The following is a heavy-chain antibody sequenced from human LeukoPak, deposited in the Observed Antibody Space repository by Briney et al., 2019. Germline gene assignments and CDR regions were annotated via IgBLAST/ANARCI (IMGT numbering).Heavy chain of an antibody. CDR3: AKQKEHYYDSSGYYYDRYFDY. J-gene: IGHJ4*02. CDR2: ISDSGGIT. CDR1: GFTFSSYA. V-gene: IGHV3-23*01. D-gene: IGHD3-22*01. Sequence: GGSLRLSCAASGFTFSSYAMSWVRQDPGKGLEWVSAISDSGGITYYADSVKGRFTISRDNSKNTLYLQMNSLRAEDTAVYYCAKQKEHYYDSSGYYYDRYFDYWGQGTLVTVSS.